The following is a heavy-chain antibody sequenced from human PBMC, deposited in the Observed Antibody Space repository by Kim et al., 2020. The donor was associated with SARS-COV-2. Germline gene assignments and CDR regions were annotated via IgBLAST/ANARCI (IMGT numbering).Heavy chain of an antibody. V-gene: IGHV3-30*04. CDR2: ISYDGSNK. Sequence: GGSLRLSCAASGFTFSSYAMHWVRQAPGKGLEWVAVISYDGSNKYYADSVKGRFTISRDNSKNTLYLQMNSLRAEDTAVYYCARDFPFCSGGSCYSSGESYLPDSWGQGTLVSVSS. CDR1: GFTFSSYA. CDR3: ARDFPFCSGGSCYSSGESYLPDS. D-gene: IGHD2-15*01. J-gene: IGHJ4*02.